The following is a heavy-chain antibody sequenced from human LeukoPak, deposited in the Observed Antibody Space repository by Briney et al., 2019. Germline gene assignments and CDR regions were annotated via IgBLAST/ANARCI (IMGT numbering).Heavy chain of an antibody. CDR2: INPNTGGT. V-gene: IGHV1-2*02. J-gene: IGHJ5*02. D-gene: IGHD2-15*01. CDR3: ARDREDIVVVVAATRGFDP. CDR1: GYSFTGYY. Sequence: ASVKVSCKTSGYSFTGYYIHWVRQAPGQGLEWMGWINPNTGGTNYAQKFQGRVTMTRDTSISTAYMELSRLRSDDTAVYYCARDREDIVVVVAATRGFDPWGQGTLVTVSS.